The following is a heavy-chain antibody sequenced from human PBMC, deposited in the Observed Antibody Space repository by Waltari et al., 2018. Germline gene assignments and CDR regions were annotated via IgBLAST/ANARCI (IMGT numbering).Heavy chain of an antibody. J-gene: IGHJ6*02. CDR2: ISGGGTTT. Sequence: EVQLLESGGGLVQPGGSLRLPCSASGFTFSSYFMNWVRQAPGKGLEWVSVISGGGTTTYYADSVRGRFTISRDDSRNTVYLQMNNLRVEDTAIYYCARRILASEYHGMDVWGQGTTVTVSS. V-gene: IGHV3-23*01. D-gene: IGHD2-2*01. CDR3: ARRILASEYHGMDV. CDR1: GFTFSSYF.